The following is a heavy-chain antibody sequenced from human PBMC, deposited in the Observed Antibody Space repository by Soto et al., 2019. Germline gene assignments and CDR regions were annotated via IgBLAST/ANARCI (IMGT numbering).Heavy chain of an antibody. Sequence: GGSLRRSCAASGFTFRSNGMHWGRQAPGKGLEGVAVISYAGSNKYDADSVKSRFAISRNNSKNTLYLQMNSLRAEDTAVYYCAKGTPIVLQINWFAPWGQGTLVIVSS. D-gene: IGHD2-15*01. V-gene: IGHV3-30*18. J-gene: IGHJ5*02. CDR2: ISYAGSNK. CDR1: GFTFRSNG. CDR3: AKGTPIVLQINWFAP.